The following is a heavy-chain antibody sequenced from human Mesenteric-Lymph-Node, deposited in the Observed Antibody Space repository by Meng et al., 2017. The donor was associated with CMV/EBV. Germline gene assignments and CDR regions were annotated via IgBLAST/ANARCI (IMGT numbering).Heavy chain of an antibody. CDR2: IYYSGST. CDR3: AREPGGIPAGMDL. CDR1: GGSVSSGSYY. D-gene: IGHD2-2*01. Sequence: SETLSLTCTVSGGSVSSGSYYWSWIRQPPGKGLEWIGYIYYSGSTNYNPSLKSRVTISVDTSKNQFSLKLSSVTAADTAVYYCAREPGGIPAGMDLWGQGTTVTVSS. J-gene: IGHJ6*02. V-gene: IGHV4-61*01.